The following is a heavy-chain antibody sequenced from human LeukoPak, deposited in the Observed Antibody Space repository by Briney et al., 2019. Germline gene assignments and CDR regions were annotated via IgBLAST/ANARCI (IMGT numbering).Heavy chain of an antibody. J-gene: IGHJ4*02. Sequence: PGGSLRLSCAASGFILSNYAMAWVRQAPGKGLEWFSGLSKSGGTTYYADSVKDRFTISRDNSKSTLFLQMNSLRAEDTAVYYCAKLEGHHYWFMDYWGQGALVTVSS. CDR3: AKLEGHHYWFMDY. D-gene: IGHD3-10*01. CDR1: GFILSNYA. V-gene: IGHV3-23*01. CDR2: LSKSGGTT.